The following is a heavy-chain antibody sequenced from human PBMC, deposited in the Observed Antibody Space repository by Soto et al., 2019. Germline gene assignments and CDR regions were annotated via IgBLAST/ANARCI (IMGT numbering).Heavy chain of an antibody. CDR3: AKAPLYGSGSYYNENWFAP. V-gene: IGHV3-23*01. CDR2: ISGSGGST. J-gene: IGHJ5*02. Sequence: PGGSLRLSCAASGFTFSSYAMSWVRQAPGKGLEWVSAISGSGGSTYYADSVKGRFTISRDNSKNTLYLQMNSLRAEDTAVYYCAKAPLYGSGSYYNENWFAPWGQGTLVTVSS. D-gene: IGHD3-10*01. CDR1: GFTFSSYA.